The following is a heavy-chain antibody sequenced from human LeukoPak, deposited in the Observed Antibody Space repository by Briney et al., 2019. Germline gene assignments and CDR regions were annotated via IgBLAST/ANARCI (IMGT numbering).Heavy chain of an antibody. Sequence: SETLSLTCTVSGGSISRSSYYWGWIRQPPGKGLEWIGSIYHSGTSYYNPSLKSRVAISVDTSKNQFSLKLSSVTAADTAVYYCARGYSVDHWGQGTLVTVSS. CDR2: IYHSGTS. CDR3: ARGYSVDH. J-gene: IGHJ4*02. CDR1: GGSISRSSYY. D-gene: IGHD2-15*01. V-gene: IGHV4-39*07.